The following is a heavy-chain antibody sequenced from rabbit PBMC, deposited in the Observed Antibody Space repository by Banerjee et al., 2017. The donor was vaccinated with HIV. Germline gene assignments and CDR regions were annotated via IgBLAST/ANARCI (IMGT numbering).Heavy chain of an antibody. J-gene: IGHJ4*01. CDR3: ARDLAGVIGWNFDL. D-gene: IGHD4-1*01. CDR1: GFDLSSYYD. V-gene: IGHV1S40*01. Sequence: QQLVESGGGLVKPGASLTLTCKASGFDLSSYYDMCWVRQAPGKGLEWIASIYTASSGSTYYASWAKGRFTISKTSSTTVTLQMTSLTAADTATYFCARDLAGVIGWNFDLWGPGTLVTVS. CDR2: IYTASSGST.